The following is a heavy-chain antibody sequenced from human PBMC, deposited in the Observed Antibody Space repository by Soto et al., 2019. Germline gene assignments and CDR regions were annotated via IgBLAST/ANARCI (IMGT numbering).Heavy chain of an antibody. J-gene: IGHJ4*02. CDR2: INPNTGGT. CDR3: ARGARYNFDD. CDR1: GYSFVDFY. V-gene: IGHV1-2*04. D-gene: IGHD5-18*01. Sequence: QVQLVQSGAEAKEPGASVKVSCKTSGYSFVDFYVHWVRQAPGQGLEWMGWINPNTGGTIFAQRFRGWVTMTRDTSTSTAYMELNRLTSDDTAVYYCARGARYNFDDWGQGTLVTVSS.